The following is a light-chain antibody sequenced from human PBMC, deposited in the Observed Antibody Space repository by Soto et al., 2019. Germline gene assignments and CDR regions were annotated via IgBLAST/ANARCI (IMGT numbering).Light chain of an antibody. V-gene: IGKV1-39*01. J-gene: IGKJ4*01. CDR3: QQSYSMPRT. CDR2: AAS. CDR1: QGISTY. Sequence: DIQMTQSPSSLSASVGGRVTITCRASQGISTYLNWYQQKPGKAPKVLIYAASSLQSGVPSRFSGSGSGTDFTVTISSLQPEDFATYYCQQSYSMPRTFGGGTKVDI.